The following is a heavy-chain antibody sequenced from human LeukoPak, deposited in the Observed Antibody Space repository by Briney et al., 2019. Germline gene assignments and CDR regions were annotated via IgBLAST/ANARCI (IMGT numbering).Heavy chain of an antibody. V-gene: IGHV4-38-2*02. CDR1: GYSISSGYY. Sequence: SETLSLTRTVSGYSISSGYYWGWIRQPPGKGLEWIGSIYHSGSTYYNPSLKSRVTISVDTSKNQFSLKLSSVTAADTAVYYCARVVPGVAAAGTFDYWGQGTLVTVSS. J-gene: IGHJ4*02. D-gene: IGHD6-13*01. CDR3: ARVVPGVAAAGTFDY. CDR2: IYHSGST.